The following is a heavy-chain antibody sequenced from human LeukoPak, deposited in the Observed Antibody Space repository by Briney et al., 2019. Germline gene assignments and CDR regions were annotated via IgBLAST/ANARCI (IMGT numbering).Heavy chain of an antibody. CDR1: GGSISNSAYY. J-gene: IGHJ4*02. CDR2: INYDGTT. V-gene: IGHV4-39*01. Sequence: PSETLSLTCTVSGGSISNSAYYWGWIRQPPGKGLEWIGSINYDGTTYYNPSLRSRVTISVDTSKNQFSLKLSFVTAADTAVYYCARIKEHQQIFDSWGQGTLVTVSS. CDR3: ARIKEHQQIFDS. D-gene: IGHD2-2*01.